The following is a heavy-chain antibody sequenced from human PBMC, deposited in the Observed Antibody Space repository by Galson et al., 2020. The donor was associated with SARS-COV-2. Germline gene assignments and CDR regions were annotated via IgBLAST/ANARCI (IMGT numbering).Heavy chain of an antibody. D-gene: IGHD4-17*01. V-gene: IGHV3-15*01. CDR3: TTDLHDYGDLDY. CDR2: IKSKTDGGTT. CDR1: GFTFNYAW. J-gene: IGHJ4*02. Sequence: GESLKISCAASGFTFNYAWMSWVRQAPGKGLEWVGRIKSKTDGGTTDYAAPVKGRFTISRDDSENTLYLQMNSLKTEDTAVYYCTTDLHDYGDLDYWGQGTLVTVSS.